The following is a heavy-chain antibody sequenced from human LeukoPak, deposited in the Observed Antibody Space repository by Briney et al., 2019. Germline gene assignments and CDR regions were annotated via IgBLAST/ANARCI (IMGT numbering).Heavy chain of an antibody. Sequence: ASVKVSCKASGYTFTSYAMNWVRQAPGQGLEWMGWINTNTGNPTYAQGFTGRFVFSLDTSVSTAYLQISSLKAEDTAVYYCAKIKPGGDHSGFDYWGQGTLVTVSS. J-gene: IGHJ4*02. CDR2: INTNTGNP. V-gene: IGHV7-4-1*02. CDR3: AKIKPGGDHSGFDY. CDR1: GYTFTSYA. D-gene: IGHD1-14*01.